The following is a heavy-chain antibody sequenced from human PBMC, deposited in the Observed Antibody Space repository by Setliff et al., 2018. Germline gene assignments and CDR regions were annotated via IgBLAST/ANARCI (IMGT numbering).Heavy chain of an antibody. Sequence: SETLSLTCAVSGASVSSASYYWSWIRQAPGKGLEWIGYLYFSDTTKYNPSLKSRVTISEDTSKNQFSLTLTSVTTADTAVYYCARLPRIVVVPVYYYYYVDVWGKGTTVTVSS. V-gene: IGHV4-61*01. D-gene: IGHD2-15*01. J-gene: IGHJ6*03. CDR3: ARLPRIVVVPVYYYYYVDV. CDR1: GASVSSASYY. CDR2: LYFSDTT.